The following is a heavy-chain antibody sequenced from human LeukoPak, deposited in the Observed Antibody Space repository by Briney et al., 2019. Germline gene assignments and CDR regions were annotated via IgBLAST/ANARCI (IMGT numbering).Heavy chain of an antibody. J-gene: IGHJ6*03. CDR3: ARDGIADSSGYYYRDYYYYMDV. V-gene: IGHV4-59*01. CDR1: GGSISSYY. CDR2: IYYSGST. D-gene: IGHD3-22*01. Sequence: SETLSLTCTVSGGSISSYYWSWIRQPPGKGLEWIGYIYYSGSTNYNPSLKSRVTISVDTSKNQFSLKLSSVTAADTAVYYCARDGIADSSGYYYRDYYYYMDVWGKGTTVTVSS.